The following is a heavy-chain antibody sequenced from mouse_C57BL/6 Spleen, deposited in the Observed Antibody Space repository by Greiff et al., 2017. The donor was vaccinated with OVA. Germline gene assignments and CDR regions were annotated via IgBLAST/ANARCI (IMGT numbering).Heavy chain of an antibody. V-gene: IGHV1-81*01. D-gene: IGHD1-1*01. CDR2: IYPRSGNT. CDR3: ARSRETSYGSSYDFDY. CDR1: GYTFTSYG. J-gene: IGHJ2*01. Sequence: QVQLKQSGAELARPGASVKLSCKASGYTFTSYGISWVKQRTGQGLEWIGEIYPRSGNTYYNEKFKGKATLTADKSSSTAYMELRSLTSEDSAVYFCARSRETSYGSSYDFDYWGQGTTLTVSS.